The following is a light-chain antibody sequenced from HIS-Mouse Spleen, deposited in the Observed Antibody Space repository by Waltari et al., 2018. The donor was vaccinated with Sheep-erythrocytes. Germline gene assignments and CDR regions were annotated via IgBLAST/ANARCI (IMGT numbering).Light chain of an antibody. J-gene: IGKJ5*01. CDR3: QQANSFPIT. Sequence: DIQMTQSPSSVSASVGDRVTTTCRASQGISSWLAWYQQTPGKAPKLLICAASSLQSRVPSRCSGSGAATDFTLTISSLQPEDFATYYYQQANSFPITFGQGTRLEIK. V-gene: IGKV1-12*01. CDR2: AAS. CDR1: QGISSW.